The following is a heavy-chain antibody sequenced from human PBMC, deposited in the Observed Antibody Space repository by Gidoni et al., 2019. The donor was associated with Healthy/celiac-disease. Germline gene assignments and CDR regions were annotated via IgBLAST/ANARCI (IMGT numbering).Heavy chain of an antibody. Sequence: EVQLVVSGGGLVQPGGSMSLSFSAYGFPISSYAMHWDRQAPGKGLEYVSAISSNGGSTYYADSVKGRFTISRDNSKNTLYLQMSSLRAEDTAVYYCVKDLSSWYGLDYWGQGTLVTVSS. CDR2: ISSNGGST. V-gene: IGHV3-64D*06. CDR3: VKDLSSWYGLDY. J-gene: IGHJ4*02. D-gene: IGHD6-13*01. CDR1: GFPISSYA.